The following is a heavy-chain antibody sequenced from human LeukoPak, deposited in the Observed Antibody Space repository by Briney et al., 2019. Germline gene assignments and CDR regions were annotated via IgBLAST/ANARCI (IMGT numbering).Heavy chain of an antibody. CDR2: ISAYNGNT. Sequence: ASVKVSCKASGYTFTGYYMHWVRQAPGQGLEWMGWISAYNGNTNYAQKLQGRVTMTTDTSTSTAYMELRSLRSDDTAVYYCARDEKGYWLSAFDIWGQGTMVTVSS. D-gene: IGHD2-15*01. CDR1: GYTFTGYY. CDR3: ARDEKGYWLSAFDI. V-gene: IGHV1-18*04. J-gene: IGHJ3*02.